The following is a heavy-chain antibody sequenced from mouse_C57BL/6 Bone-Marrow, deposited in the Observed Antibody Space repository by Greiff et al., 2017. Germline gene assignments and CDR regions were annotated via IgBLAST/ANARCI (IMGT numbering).Heavy chain of an antibody. J-gene: IGHJ2*01. CDR3: ARAAQAPGPRVSFDY. CDR1: GFNIKDYY. CDR2: FDPEDGET. Sequence: VQLQQSGAELVKPGASVKLSCTASGFNIKDYYMHWVKQRTEQGLEWIGRFDPEDGETKYAPKFQGKATITAETSSNTAYLQLSSLTSDDTAVYYCARAAQAPGPRVSFDYWGQGTTLTVSS. V-gene: IGHV14-2*01. D-gene: IGHD3-2*02.